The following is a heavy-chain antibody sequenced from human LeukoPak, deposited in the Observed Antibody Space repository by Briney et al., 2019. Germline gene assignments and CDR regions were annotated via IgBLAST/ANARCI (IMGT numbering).Heavy chain of an antibody. CDR3: ARDQYDTWSRRGNFDS. J-gene: IGHJ4*02. Sequence: GGSLRLSCAASGFIFDDYAMHWVRQAPGKGLEWVSGISWNSGTIGYADSVKGRFTISRDNTKNSLYLQMNSLRVEDTAVFYCARDQYDTWSRRGNFDSWGQGTLVIVSS. V-gene: IGHV3-9*01. CDR1: GFIFDDYA. CDR2: ISWNSGTI. D-gene: IGHD3-3*01.